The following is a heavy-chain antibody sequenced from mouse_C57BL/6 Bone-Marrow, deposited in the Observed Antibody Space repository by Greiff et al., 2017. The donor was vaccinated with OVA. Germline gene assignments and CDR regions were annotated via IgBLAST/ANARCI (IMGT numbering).Heavy chain of an antibody. V-gene: IGHV5-6*02. Sequence: EVKVVESGGDLVKPGGSLKLSCAASGFTFSSYGMSWVRQTPDKRLEWVATISSGGSYTYCPDSVKGRFTISRDNAKNTLYLQMSSLKSEDTAMYYCARRGYYGSPFAYWGQGTLVTVSA. J-gene: IGHJ3*01. CDR2: ISSGGSYT. D-gene: IGHD1-1*01. CDR1: GFTFSSYG. CDR3: ARRGYYGSPFAY.